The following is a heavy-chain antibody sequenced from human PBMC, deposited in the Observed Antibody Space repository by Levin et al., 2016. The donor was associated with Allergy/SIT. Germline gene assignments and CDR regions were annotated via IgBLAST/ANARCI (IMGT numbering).Heavy chain of an antibody. CDR3: ANFRLSRVAATGRDY. D-gene: IGHD2-15*01. V-gene: IGHV3-23*01. CDR2: ISGSGGST. J-gene: IGHJ4*02. Sequence: VRQMPGKGLEWVSAISGSGGSTYYADSVKGRFTISRDNSKNTLYLQMNSLRAEDTAVYYCANFRLSRVAATGRDYWGQGTLVTVSS.